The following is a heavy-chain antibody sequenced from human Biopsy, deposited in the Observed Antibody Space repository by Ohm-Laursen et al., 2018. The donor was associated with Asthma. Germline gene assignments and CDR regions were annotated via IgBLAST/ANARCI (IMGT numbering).Heavy chain of an antibody. CDR2: IYYSGST. CDR3: ARAQDYYDSRGYYRSFDY. CDR1: YGSITSGGYY. J-gene: IGHJ4*02. D-gene: IGHD3-22*01. V-gene: IGHV4-31*03. Sequence: PSQTLSLTCTVSYGSITSGGYYWTWIRQHPGKGPEWIGFIYYSGSTYYNTSLKSRVSISIDTSKNQFSLKLSSVTATDTAVYYCARAQDYYDSRGYYRSFDYWGQGTLVTVSS.